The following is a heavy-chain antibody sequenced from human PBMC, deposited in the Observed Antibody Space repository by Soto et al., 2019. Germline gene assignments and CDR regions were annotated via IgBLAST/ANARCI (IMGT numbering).Heavy chain of an antibody. Sequence: GASVKVSCKASGYSFTTYGMNWVPQAPGQGLEWVGWFNTYTGNPTYAQGFTGRFVFSMDTSASTAYLQISSLKAEDMAMYYCARYLAGGYLGELSFFDYWGQGTLVTVSS. CDR1: GYSFTTYG. J-gene: IGHJ4*02. D-gene: IGHD3-16*02. CDR2: FNTYTGNP. V-gene: IGHV7-4-1*02. CDR3: ARYLAGGYLGELSFFDY.